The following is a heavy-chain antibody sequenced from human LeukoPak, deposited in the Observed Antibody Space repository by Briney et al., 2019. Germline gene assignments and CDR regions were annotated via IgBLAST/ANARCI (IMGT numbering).Heavy chain of an antibody. D-gene: IGHD1-26*01. CDR1: GGSISSYY. CDR2: IYYSGST. J-gene: IGHJ4*02. Sequence: SETLSLTCTVSGGSISSYYWSWIRQPPGKGLEWIGYIYYSGSTNYNPSLKSRVTISVDTSKNQFSLKLSSVTAADTAVYCCARTYSGSYTGAYYFDYWGQGTLVTVSS. CDR3: ARTYSGSYTGAYYFDY. V-gene: IGHV4-59*01.